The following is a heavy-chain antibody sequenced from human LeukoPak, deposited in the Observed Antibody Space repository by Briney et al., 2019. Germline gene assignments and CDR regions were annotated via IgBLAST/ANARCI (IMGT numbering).Heavy chain of an antibody. D-gene: IGHD2-15*01. J-gene: IGHJ4*02. Sequence: TLETLSLTCAVYGGSFSGYYWSWIRQPPGKGLDWIGYIYYSGSTNYNPSLKSRVTISVDTSKNQFSLKLSSVTAADTAVYYCARRRRGIGCSGGSCYYFDYWGQGTLFTVSS. V-gene: IGHV4-59*08. CDR2: IYYSGST. CDR1: GGSFSGYY. CDR3: ARRRRGIGCSGGSCYYFDY.